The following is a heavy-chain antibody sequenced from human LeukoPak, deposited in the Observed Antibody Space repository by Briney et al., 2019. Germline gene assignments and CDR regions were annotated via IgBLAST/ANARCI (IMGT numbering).Heavy chain of an antibody. D-gene: IGHD1-7*01. CDR2: ISGSGGST. CDR1: GFPFDDYG. V-gene: IGHV3-23*01. Sequence: GGSLRLSCAASGFPFDDYGMSWVRQAPGKGLEWVSAISGSGGSTYYADSVKGRFTISRDNSKNTLYLQMNSLRAEDTAVYYCAKRRGLELLYYYYMDVWGKGTTVTVSS. CDR3: AKRRGLELLYYYYMDV. J-gene: IGHJ6*03.